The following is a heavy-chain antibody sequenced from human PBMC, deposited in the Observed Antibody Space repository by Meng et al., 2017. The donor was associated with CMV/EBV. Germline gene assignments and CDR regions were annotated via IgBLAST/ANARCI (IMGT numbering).Heavy chain of an antibody. CDR3: AGSRPGGGACDY. CDR2: IQVIGHT. CDR1: GASIKNYN. Sequence: HVQYKEPGPVLVKPPETSSLTCFVSGASIKNYNWNWVRQPAGQGLEWIGLIQVIGHTVYNPSLKSRVTVSLDASKSQFSLTLNSVTAADTATYYCAGSRPGGGACDYWGQGILVTVSS. V-gene: IGHV4-4*07. D-gene: IGHD3-16*01. J-gene: IGHJ4*02.